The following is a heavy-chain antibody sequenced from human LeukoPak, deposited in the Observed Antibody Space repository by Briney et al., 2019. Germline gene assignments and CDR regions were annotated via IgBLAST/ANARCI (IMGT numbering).Heavy chain of an antibody. V-gene: IGHV3-64*02. D-gene: IGHD6-6*01. J-gene: IGHJ4*02. CDR1: GFTFSSYT. CDR3: ARDLSRQLGTFDY. CDR2: ISHNGAYT. Sequence: GGSLRLSCAASGFTFSSYTVHWVRQAPGKGLQFVSAISHNGAYTYYADSVKGRFTISRDNSKNTLYLQMGSLRAEDMAMYYCARDLSRQLGTFDYWGQGTLVTVSS.